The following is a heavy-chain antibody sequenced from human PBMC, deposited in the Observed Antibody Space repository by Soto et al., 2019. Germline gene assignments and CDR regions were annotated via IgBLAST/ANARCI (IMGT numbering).Heavy chain of an antibody. CDR1: GYRFNSYD. J-gene: IGHJ4*02. D-gene: IGHD3-3*02. V-gene: IGHV1-46*02. CDR2: INPTAYST. CDR3: ARDLLAADF. Sequence: QVQLVQSGAEVKKPWASVKVSSQASGYRFNSYDIHWVRQATGQGLEWVGVINPTAYSTNYAQKLQSRVTMTRDTSTSTVYMELSSLRSEDTAVYYCARDLLAADFWGQGTLVTVSS.